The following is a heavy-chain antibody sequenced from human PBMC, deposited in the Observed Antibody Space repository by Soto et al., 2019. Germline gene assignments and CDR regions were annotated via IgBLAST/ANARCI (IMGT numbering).Heavy chain of an antibody. D-gene: IGHD6-19*01. CDR1: GYSFTSYW. CDR3: ARHNIGSGWYGGASTGPLKVYYYGMDV. J-gene: IGHJ6*02. CDR2: IYPGDSDT. V-gene: IGHV5-51*01. Sequence: PGESLKISCKGSGYSFTSYWICWVRQMPGKGLEWMGIIYPGDSDTRYSPSFQGQVTISADKSISTAYLQLSSLKASDTAMYYCARHNIGSGWYGGASTGPLKVYYYGMDVWGQGTTVTVSS.